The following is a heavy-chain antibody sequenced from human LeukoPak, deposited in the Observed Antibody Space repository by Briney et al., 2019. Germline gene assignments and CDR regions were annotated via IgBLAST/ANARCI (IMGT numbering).Heavy chain of an antibody. D-gene: IGHD3-16*01. V-gene: IGHV3-33*01. J-gene: IGHJ4*02. Sequence: GGSLRLSCAASGFTFSSYVMHWVRQAPGKGQEWVAVIWYDGSNKYYADSVKGRFTISRDNSKKTLYLQMNSLRAEDTAVYYCARDGGIWYFDYWGQGTLVTVSS. CDR2: IWYDGSNK. CDR1: GFTFSSYV. CDR3: ARDGGIWYFDY.